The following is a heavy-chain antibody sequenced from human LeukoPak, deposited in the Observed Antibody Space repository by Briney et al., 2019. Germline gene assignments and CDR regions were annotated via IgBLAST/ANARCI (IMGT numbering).Heavy chain of an antibody. D-gene: IGHD6-19*01. CDR2: ISYVGCNK. V-gene: IGHV3-30-3*01. CDR1: GFTFSSYA. J-gene: IGHJ4*02. Sequence: PGGSLRLSCASTGFTFSSYAMHWVRQAPGKGLEGVAVISYVGCNKYYADSVKGRFTISRVNSKNTLYLRMNSLRAEDTAEYYCARDRSIAVAGIGYYFDYWGQGTLITVSS. CDR3: ARDRSIAVAGIGYYFDY.